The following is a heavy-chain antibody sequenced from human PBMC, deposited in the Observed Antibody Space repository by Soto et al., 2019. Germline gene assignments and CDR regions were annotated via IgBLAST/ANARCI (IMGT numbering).Heavy chain of an antibody. J-gene: IGHJ4*02. CDR3: AKGEAVAVYYLDY. Sequence: GGSLRLSCAASGFTFSSYGMHWVRQAPGKGLEWVAVISYDGSNKYYADSVKGRFTISRDNSKNTLYLQMNSLRAEDTAVYYCAKGEAVAVYYLDYWGQGTLVTVSS. CDR2: ISYDGSNK. D-gene: IGHD6-19*01. V-gene: IGHV3-30*18. CDR1: GFTFSSYG.